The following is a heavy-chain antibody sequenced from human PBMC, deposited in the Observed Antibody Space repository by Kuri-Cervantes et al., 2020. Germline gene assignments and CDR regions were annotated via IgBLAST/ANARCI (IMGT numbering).Heavy chain of an antibody. Sequence: GESLKISCAASGFTFSYYAMHWVRQAPGKGLEWVAVISYDESNKYYTDSVKGRFTISRDNSKNTLYLQVNSLRAEDTAVYYCARDRRYGSSGHEYFQHWGQGTLVTVSS. V-gene: IGHV3-30-3*01. CDR2: ISYDESNK. J-gene: IGHJ1*01. D-gene: IGHD6-19*01. CDR1: GFTFSYYA. CDR3: ARDRRYGSSGHEYFQH.